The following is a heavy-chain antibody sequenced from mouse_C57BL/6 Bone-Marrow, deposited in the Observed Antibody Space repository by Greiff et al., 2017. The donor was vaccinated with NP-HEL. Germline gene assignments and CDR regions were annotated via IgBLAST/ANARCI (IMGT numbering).Heavy chain of an antibody. V-gene: IGHV5-9-1*02. CDR1: GFTFSSYA. CDR3: TRAGIYYFYAMDY. Sequence: EVKVEESGEGLVKPGGSLKLSCAASGFTFSSYAMSWVRQTPEKRLEWVAYISSGGDNIYYADTVKGRFTISRDNARNTLYLQMSSLKSEDTAMYYCTRAGIYYFYAMDYWGQGTSVTVSS. CDR2: ISSGGDNI. D-gene: IGHD1-1*01. J-gene: IGHJ4*01.